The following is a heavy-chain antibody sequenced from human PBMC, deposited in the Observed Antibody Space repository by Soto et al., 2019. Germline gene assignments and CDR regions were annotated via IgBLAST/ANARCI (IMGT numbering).Heavy chain of an antibody. CDR1: GYTFTSYD. V-gene: IGHV1-8*01. Sequence: ASVKVSCKASGYTFTSYDINWVRQATGQGLEWMGWMNPNSGNTGCAQKFQGRVTMTRNTSISTAYMELSSLRSEDTAVYYCARGFNGDYVFYVYYYMDVWGKGTTVTVSS. CDR2: MNPNSGNT. J-gene: IGHJ6*03. CDR3: ARGFNGDYVFYVYYYMDV. D-gene: IGHD4-17*01.